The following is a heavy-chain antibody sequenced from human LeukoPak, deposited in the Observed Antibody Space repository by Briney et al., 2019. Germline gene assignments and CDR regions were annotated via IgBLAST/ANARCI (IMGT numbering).Heavy chain of an antibody. J-gene: IGHJ4*02. CDR1: GFTFSSYW. V-gene: IGHV3-7*01. D-gene: IGHD3-22*01. CDR3: ARPSPHYYDSSGYFGY. Sequence: GGSLRLSCAASGFTFSSYWMSWVRHAPGKGLEWVANIKQDGSEKYYVDSVKGRFTISRDNAKNSLYLQMNSLRAEDTAVYYCARPSPHYYDSSGYFGYWGQGTLVTDSS. CDR2: IKQDGSEK.